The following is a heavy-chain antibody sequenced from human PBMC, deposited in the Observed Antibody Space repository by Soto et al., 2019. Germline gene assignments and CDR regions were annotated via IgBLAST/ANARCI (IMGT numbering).Heavy chain of an antibody. CDR3: ARETGYSSSILTSYYYYGMDV. Sequence: GGSLRLSCAASGFTFSSYSMNWVRQAPGKGLEWVSSISSSSSYIYYADSVKGRFTISRDNAKNSLYLQMNSLRAEDTAVYYCARETGYSSSILTSYYYYGMDVWGQGTTVTVSS. CDR2: ISSSSSYI. V-gene: IGHV3-21*01. D-gene: IGHD6-13*01. CDR1: GFTFSSYS. J-gene: IGHJ6*02.